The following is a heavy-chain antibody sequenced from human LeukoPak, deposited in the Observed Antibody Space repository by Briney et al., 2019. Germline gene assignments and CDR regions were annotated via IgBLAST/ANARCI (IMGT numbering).Heavy chain of an antibody. J-gene: IGHJ4*02. CDR3: ARGYSYGDY. V-gene: IGHV3-74*01. Sequence: GGSLRLSCAASGFTFSSYWMHWVRQAPGKGLVWVSRIKTDGSTTSYADSVKDRFTISRDNAKNTMYLQMNSLRAEDTAVYYCARGYSYGDYWAQGTLVTVSS. CDR2: IKTDGSTT. D-gene: IGHD5-18*01. CDR1: GFTFSSYW.